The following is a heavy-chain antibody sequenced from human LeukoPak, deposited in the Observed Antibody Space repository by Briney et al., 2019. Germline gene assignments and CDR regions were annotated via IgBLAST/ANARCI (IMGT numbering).Heavy chain of an antibody. CDR3: TTDPHTYCTNGVCYKVDY. J-gene: IGHJ4*02. CDR1: GFTFSSYA. Sequence: GGSLRLSCAASGFTFSSYAMSWVRQAPGKGLEWVSAISGSGGSTYYAGSVKGRFTISRDNSKNTLYLQMNSLRAEDTAVYYCTTDPHTYCTNGVCYKVDYWGQGTLVTVSS. V-gene: IGHV3-23*01. CDR2: ISGSGGST. D-gene: IGHD2-8*01.